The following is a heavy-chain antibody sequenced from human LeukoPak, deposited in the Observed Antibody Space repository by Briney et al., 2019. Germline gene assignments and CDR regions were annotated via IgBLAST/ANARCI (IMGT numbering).Heavy chain of an antibody. CDR3: ARSSGSAWYVNY. Sequence: SETLSLTCAVYGGSFSGDYCYWIRQPPGKGLEWIGEINDSGSTNYNPSLKSRVTISVDTSKIQFSLKLSSVTAADTAVYFCARSSGSAWYVNYWGQGTLVTVSS. CDR1: GGSFSGDY. J-gene: IGHJ4*02. D-gene: IGHD6-19*01. CDR2: INDSGST. V-gene: IGHV4-34*01.